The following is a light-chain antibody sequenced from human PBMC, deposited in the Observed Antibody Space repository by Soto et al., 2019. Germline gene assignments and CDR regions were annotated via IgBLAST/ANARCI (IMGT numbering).Light chain of an antibody. CDR3: QQYNSYWT. V-gene: IGKV3-15*01. CDR2: GAS. CDR1: QSVSSN. J-gene: IGKJ1*01. Sequence: ILMTQSPDTLSVSPGGRATLSCWASQSVSSNLAWYQQKRGQSPRLLIYGASTRATGIPARFSGSGSGTEFTLTISSLQPDDFATYYCQQYNSYWTFGQGTKVDIK.